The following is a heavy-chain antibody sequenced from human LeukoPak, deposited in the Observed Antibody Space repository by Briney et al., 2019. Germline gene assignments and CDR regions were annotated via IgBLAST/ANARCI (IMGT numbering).Heavy chain of an antibody. CDR2: ISSSSSYI. Sequence: GGSLRLSCSASGFTFITYWMSWVRQAPGKGLEWVSSISSSSSYIYYADSVKGRFTISRDNAKNSLYLQMNSLRAEDTAVYYCARDLNTAMVHLDYWGQGTLVTVSS. J-gene: IGHJ4*02. CDR3: ARDLNTAMVHLDY. V-gene: IGHV3-21*01. CDR1: GFTFITYW. D-gene: IGHD5-18*01.